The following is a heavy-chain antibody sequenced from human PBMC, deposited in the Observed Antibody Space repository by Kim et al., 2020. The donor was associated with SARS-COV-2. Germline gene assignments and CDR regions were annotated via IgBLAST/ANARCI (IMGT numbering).Heavy chain of an antibody. V-gene: IGHV3-74*01. CDR1: GFTFSSRW. CDR3: AKDAFFFMDV. J-gene: IGHJ6*02. CDR2: ISGDGTKT. Sequence: GGSLRLSCAASGFTFSSRWMDWVRQVPGKGLLCVARISGDGTKTTYADSVKGRFTISRDNAKNTLYLQMNVLRAEDTAIYFCAKDAFFFMDVWGQGTTVTVSS. D-gene: IGHD3-3*02.